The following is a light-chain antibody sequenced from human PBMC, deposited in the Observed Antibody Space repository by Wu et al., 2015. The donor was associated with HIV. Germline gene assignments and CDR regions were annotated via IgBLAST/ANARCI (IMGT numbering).Light chain of an antibody. Sequence: DIQMTQSPSSLSASVGDRVTISCQASQDINNHLNWYQQKAGKAPKLLIYDASNLESGVPSRAQWKWIWNKFFFTISSLQPEDIATYYCQQYKSLPITFGGGTKVEVK. V-gene: IGKV1-33*01. CDR1: QDINNH. CDR3: QQYKSLPIT. J-gene: IGKJ4*01. CDR2: DAS.